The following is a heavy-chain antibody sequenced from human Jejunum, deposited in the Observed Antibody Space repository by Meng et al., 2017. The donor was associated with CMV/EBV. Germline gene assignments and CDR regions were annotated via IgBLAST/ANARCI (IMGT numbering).Heavy chain of an antibody. CDR2: IRHDGSED. D-gene: IGHD2-15*01. CDR1: GFPFNIYD. V-gene: IGHV3-30*02. CDR3: TKGGFDS. Sequence: QVQVVESGGGVVQPGGSLRLSCVTSGFPFNIYDMHWVRQAPGRGLDWVTCIRHDGSEDFYVDSVKGRFTISRDNSKNTLYLQMNSLRVDDSALYYCTKGGFDSWGQGTLVTAPQ. J-gene: IGHJ4*02.